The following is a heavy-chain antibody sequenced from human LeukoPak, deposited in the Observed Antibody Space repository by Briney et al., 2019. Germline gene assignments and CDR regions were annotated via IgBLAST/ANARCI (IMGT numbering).Heavy chain of an antibody. J-gene: IGHJ4*02. CDR3: AKDLDIVATITGN. V-gene: IGHV3-53*01. CDR2: IYSGGHT. CDR1: GFTVSSNY. Sequence: GGSLRLSCAASGFTVSSNYMNWVRQAPGKGLEWVSVIYSGGHTYYADSVKGRFTISRDNSKNTLYLQMNSLRAEDTAVYYCAKDLDIVATITGNWGQGTLVTVSS. D-gene: IGHD5-12*01.